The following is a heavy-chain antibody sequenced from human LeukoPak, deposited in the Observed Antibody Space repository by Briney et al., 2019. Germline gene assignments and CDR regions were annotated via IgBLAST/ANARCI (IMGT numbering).Heavy chain of an antibody. CDR1: GFTVSNNY. CDR2: IYSGGTI. J-gene: IGHJ3*01. V-gene: IGHV3-53*01. D-gene: IGHD3-22*01. CDR3: ARGLYDDNGGF. Sequence: GGSLRPSCAASGFTVSNNYMSWVRQAPGRGLEWVSVIYSGGTIYYADSVKGRFTISRDNSKNTLFLQMNSLRAEDTAVYYCARGLYDDNGGFWGQGTMVTVSS.